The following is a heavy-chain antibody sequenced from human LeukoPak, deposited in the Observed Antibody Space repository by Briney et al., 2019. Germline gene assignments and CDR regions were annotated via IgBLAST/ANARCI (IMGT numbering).Heavy chain of an antibody. CDR2: VSYDGSNK. J-gene: IGHJ6*02. D-gene: IGHD1-26*01. CDR3: AKEEREGGDYPYGMDV. CDR1: GFTFSSYG. V-gene: IGHV3-30*18. Sequence: GRSLRLSCAASGFTFSSYGMHWVRHAPRKGLERVAVVSYDGSNKSYADSEKGRFTMSRDNSKVAPYQQMNSLRAEDMAVYYCAKEEREGGDYPYGMDVWGQGTTVTVSS.